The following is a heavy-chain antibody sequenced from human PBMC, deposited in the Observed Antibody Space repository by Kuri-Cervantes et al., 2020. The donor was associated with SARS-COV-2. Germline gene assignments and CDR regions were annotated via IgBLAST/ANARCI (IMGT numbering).Heavy chain of an antibody. CDR1: GYTFTSYG. J-gene: IGHJ4*02. CDR2: ISAYNGNT. CDR3: AKIRNIVVVPAAMFH. V-gene: IGHV1-18*04. D-gene: IGHD2-2*01. Sequence: ASVKVSCKASGYTFTSYGISWVRQAPGQGLEWMGWISAYNGNTNYAQKLQGRVTMTTDTSTSTAYMELRSLRSEDTAVYYCAKIRNIVVVPAAMFHWGQGTLVTVSS.